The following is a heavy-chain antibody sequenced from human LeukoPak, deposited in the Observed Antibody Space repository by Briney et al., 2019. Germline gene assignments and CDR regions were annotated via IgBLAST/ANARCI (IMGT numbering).Heavy chain of an antibody. D-gene: IGHD6-19*01. CDR3: ARGASGWYGNSFDY. CDR1: GGSFSGYY. V-gene: IGHV4-34*01. J-gene: IGHJ4*02. CDR2: IYSTGNT. Sequence: PSETLSLTCAVYGGSFSGYYWSWIRQPPGKGLEWIGHIYSTGNTNYNPSLKSRVTMSIDTSKNQFSLKLISVTAADTSVYYCARGASGWYGNSFDYWGQGTLITVSS.